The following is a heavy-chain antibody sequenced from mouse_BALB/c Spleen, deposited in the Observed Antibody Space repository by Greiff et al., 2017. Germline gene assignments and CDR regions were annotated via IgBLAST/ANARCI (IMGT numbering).Heavy chain of an antibody. J-gene: IGHJ2*01. CDR3: ARVGGYGDY. D-gene: IGHD2-14*01. V-gene: IGHV1-4*01. CDR2: LNPSTGYT. CDR1: GYTFTSYW. Sequence: QVQLQQPGSELVRPGASVKLSCKASGYTFTSYWMHWVKQRPGQGLEWIGYLNPSTGYTEYNQKFKDKATLTADKSSSTAYMQLSSLTSEDSAVYYCARVGGYGDYWGQGTTLTVSS.